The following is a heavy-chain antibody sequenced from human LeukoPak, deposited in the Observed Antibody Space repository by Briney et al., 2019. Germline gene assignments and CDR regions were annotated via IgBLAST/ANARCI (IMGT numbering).Heavy chain of an antibody. V-gene: IGHV4-61*02. CDR2: IYTSGST. CDR1: GGSISSGSYY. CDR3: ARGRTVRGVIKFYYYMDV. D-gene: IGHD3-10*01. Sequence: SETLSLTCTVSGGSISSGSYYWSWIRQPAGKGLEWIGRIYTSGSTSYNPSLKSRVTISVDTSKNQFSLKLSSVTAADTAVYYCARGRTVRGVIKFYYYMDVWGKGTTVTVSS. J-gene: IGHJ6*03.